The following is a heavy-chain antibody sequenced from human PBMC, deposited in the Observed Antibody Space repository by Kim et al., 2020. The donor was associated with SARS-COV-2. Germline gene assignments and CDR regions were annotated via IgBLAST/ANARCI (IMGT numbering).Heavy chain of an antibody. CDR2: ISSSGSTI. CDR3: ARDDYVWGSYRYGSYNWFDP. D-gene: IGHD3-16*02. V-gene: IGHV3-48*03. J-gene: IGHJ5*02. Sequence: GGSLRLSCAASGFTFSSYEMNWVRQAPGKGLEWVSYISSSGSTIYYADSVKGRFTTSRDNAKNSLYLQMNSLRAEDPAVYYCARDDYVWGSYRYGSYNWFDPWGQGTLVTVSS. CDR1: GFTFSSYE.